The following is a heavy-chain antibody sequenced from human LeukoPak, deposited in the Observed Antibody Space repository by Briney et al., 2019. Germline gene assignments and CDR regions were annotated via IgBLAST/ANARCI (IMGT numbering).Heavy chain of an antibody. J-gene: IGHJ3*01. Sequence: GESLRISCKASGFRFTGYCIGWVRQVPGKGLEWMGILYPDESNAIYSPSFQGQVTMSVDKSIDNASLQWSSLKSSDTAMYYCAVGHDYGDYVNAFHLWGQGTMVSVSS. CDR1: GFRFTGYC. V-gene: IGHV5-51*01. D-gene: IGHD4-17*01. CDR3: AVGHDYGDYVNAFHL. CDR2: LYPDESNA.